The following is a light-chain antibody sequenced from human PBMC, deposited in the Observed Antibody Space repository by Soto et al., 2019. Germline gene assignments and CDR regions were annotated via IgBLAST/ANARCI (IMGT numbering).Light chain of an antibody. CDR3: QQPSTTWT. Sequence: EIVLTQSPATLSLSPGERATLSCRASQSVSSYLAWYQQKPGQAPRLLIYDASNRATGIPARFSGSGSGTDFTLTISSLEPEDFAVYYCQQPSTTWTFGQGTKVEIK. V-gene: IGKV3-11*01. CDR2: DAS. J-gene: IGKJ1*01. CDR1: QSVSSY.